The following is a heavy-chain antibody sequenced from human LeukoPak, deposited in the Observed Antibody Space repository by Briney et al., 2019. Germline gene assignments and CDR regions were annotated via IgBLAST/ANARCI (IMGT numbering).Heavy chain of an antibody. V-gene: IGHV3-11*01. D-gene: IGHD3-22*01. CDR2: ISSSGSTI. CDR1: GFTFSDYY. J-gene: IGHJ4*02. CDR3: ARDRDYDSSGYYGTFDY. Sequence: GGSLRLSCAASGFTFSDYYMSWIRQAPGKGLEWVSYISSSGSTIYYAESVKGRFTISRDNAKNSLYLQMNSLRAEDTAVYYCARDRDYDSSGYYGTFDYWGQGTLVTVSS.